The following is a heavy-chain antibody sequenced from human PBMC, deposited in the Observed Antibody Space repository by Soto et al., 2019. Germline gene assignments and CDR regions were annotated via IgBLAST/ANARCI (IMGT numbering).Heavy chain of an antibody. CDR2: IYYSGST. Sequence: SETLSLTCTVSGGSISHGDYYWSWIRQPPGKGLEWIGYIYYSGSTYYNPSLKSRVSISADTSKNQFSLKLSSVTAAETAVYYCACSPYCSSTSCYYYYGLDVWGQGTSVTVSS. J-gene: IGHJ6*02. V-gene: IGHV4-30-4*01. CDR1: GGSISHGDYY. D-gene: IGHD2-2*01. CDR3: ACSPYCSSTSCYYYYGLDV.